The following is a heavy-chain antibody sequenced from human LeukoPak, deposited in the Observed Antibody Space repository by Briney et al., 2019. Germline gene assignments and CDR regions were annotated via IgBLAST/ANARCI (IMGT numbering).Heavy chain of an antibody. CDR2: IFYSGST. D-gene: IGHD6-13*01. CDR3: ARGGIAAAGTRLDYYYYMDV. J-gene: IGHJ6*03. Sequence: PSETLSLTCTVSGGSITTYYWSWIRQPPGKGLEWIGFIFYSGSTNYNPSLKSRVTISLNTSKTQFSLKLSSVTAADTAVYYCARGGIAAAGTRLDYYYYMDVWGKGTTVTVSS. CDR1: GGSITTYY. V-gene: IGHV4-59*01.